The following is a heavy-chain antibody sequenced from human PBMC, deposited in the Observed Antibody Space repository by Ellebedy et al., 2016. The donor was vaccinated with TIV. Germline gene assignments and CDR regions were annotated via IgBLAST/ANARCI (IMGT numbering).Heavy chain of an antibody. CDR3: ARRQAYGDYEYAFDI. J-gene: IGHJ3*02. D-gene: IGHD4-17*01. V-gene: IGHV4-4*02. Sequence: MPSETLSLTCAVSGGSISSTNWWTWARQPPGKGLEWIGELYHSGSTNYNPSLKSPVTIPVDKSKNQVSLKLSSVTAADTAVYYCARRQAYGDYEYAFDIWGQGTMVTVPS. CDR2: LYHSGST. CDR1: GGSISSTNW.